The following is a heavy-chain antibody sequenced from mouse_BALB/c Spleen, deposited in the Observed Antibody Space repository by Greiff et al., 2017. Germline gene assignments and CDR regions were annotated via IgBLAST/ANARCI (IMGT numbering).Heavy chain of an antibody. CDR1: GYTFTSYW. V-gene: IGHV1-5*01. J-gene: IGHJ4*01. CDR3: TRDGYYRGYYAMDY. CDR2: IYPGNSDT. D-gene: IGHD2-3*01. Sequence: EVQLQQSGTVLARPGASVKMSCKASGYTFTSYWMHWVKQRPGQGLEWIGAIYPGNSDTSYNQKFKGKAKLTAVTSTSTAYMELSSLTNEDSAVYYCTRDGYYRGYYAMDYWGQGTSVTVSS.